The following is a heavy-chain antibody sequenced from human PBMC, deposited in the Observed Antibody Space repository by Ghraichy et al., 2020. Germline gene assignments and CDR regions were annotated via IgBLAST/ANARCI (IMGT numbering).Heavy chain of an antibody. D-gene: IGHD6-25*01. CDR3: AAGSGSSGGFY. CDR2: INTSGNT. Sequence: ESLSLTCAVSGESISLYYWTWIRQPPGKALEWIGNINTSGNTNYNPSLTSLKSRVTISVDTSRNQFSLKVNSVTAADTAVYYCAAGSGSSGGFYWGRGTLVTVSS. V-gene: IGHV4-4*09. CDR1: GESISLYY. J-gene: IGHJ4*02.